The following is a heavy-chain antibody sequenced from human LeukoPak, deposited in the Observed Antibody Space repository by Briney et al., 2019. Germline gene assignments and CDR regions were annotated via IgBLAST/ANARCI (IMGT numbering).Heavy chain of an antibody. J-gene: IGHJ4*02. Sequence: TGGSLRLSCAASEFSFGSNYMTWVRQAPGKGLEWIGGIYYTGNTYYNASVKSQVSISIDTSKSQFSLRLTSVTAADTAVYFCATQTGSGLFLLPGGQGTLVTVSS. CDR2: IYYTGNT. D-gene: IGHD3-10*01. CDR1: EFSFGSNY. V-gene: IGHV4-59*05. CDR3: ATQTGSGLFLLP.